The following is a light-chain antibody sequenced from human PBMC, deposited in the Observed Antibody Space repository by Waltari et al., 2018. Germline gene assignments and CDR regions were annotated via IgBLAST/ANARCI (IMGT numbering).Light chain of an antibody. CDR1: QSISKY. CDR2: AAS. CDR3: QNHERLPAA. V-gene: IGKV3-20*01. J-gene: IGKJ1*01. Sequence: VLTQSPGTLSLSPGDTATLSCRAIQSISKYLAWYQQRPGHAPRLLIYAASTRATGVPDRFSGSGYGTDFTLTISRLEPEDFAVYYCQNHERLPAAFGQGTKVEIK.